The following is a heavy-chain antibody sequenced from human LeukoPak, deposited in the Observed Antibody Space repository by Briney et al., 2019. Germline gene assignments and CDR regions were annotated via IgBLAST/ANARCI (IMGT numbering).Heavy chain of an antibody. V-gene: IGHV4-30-4*01. J-gene: IGHJ4*02. CDR2: IYYSGST. Sequence: SETLSLTCTVSGGSISSGDYYWSWIRQPPGKGLEWIGYIYYSGSTYYNPSLKSRVTISVDTSKNQFSLKLSSVTAADTAVYYCARGPAGYGSGSYYKKGFDYWGQGTLVTVSS. CDR3: ARGPAGYGSGSYYKKGFDY. CDR1: GGSISSGDYY. D-gene: IGHD3-10*01.